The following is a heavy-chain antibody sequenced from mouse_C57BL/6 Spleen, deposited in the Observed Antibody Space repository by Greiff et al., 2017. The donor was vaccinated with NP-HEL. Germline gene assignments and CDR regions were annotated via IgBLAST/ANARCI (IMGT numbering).Heavy chain of an antibody. CDR3: ARDGVAYYSNYNDY. J-gene: IGHJ2*01. CDR2: IYPGDGDT. V-gene: IGHV1-82*01. D-gene: IGHD2-5*01. CDR1: GYAFSSSW. Sequence: VQLVESGPELVKPGASVKISCKASGYAFSSSWMNWVKQRPGKGLEWIGRIYPGDGDTNYNGKFKGKATLTADKSSSTAYMQLSSLTSEDSAVYFCARDGVAYYSNYNDYWGQGTTLTVSS.